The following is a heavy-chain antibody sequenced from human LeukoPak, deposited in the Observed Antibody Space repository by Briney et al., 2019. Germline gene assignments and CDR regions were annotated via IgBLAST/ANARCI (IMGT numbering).Heavy chain of an antibody. CDR3: AKDSKGATYYYDSSGYYSVGAFDI. Sequence: GGSLRLSCAASGFTFSSYAMSWVRQTPVKGLEWVSVISGSGGSTYYADSVKGRFTISRVNSKNTLYLQMNSLRAEDTAVYYCAKDSKGATYYYDSSGYYSVGAFDIWGQGTMVTVSS. D-gene: IGHD3-22*01. V-gene: IGHV3-23*01. CDR1: GFTFSSYA. J-gene: IGHJ3*02. CDR2: ISGSGGST.